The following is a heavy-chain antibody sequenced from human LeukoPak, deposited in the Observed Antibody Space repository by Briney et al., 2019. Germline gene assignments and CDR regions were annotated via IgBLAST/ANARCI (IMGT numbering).Heavy chain of an antibody. J-gene: IGHJ4*02. Sequence: GGSLRLSCAASGFTFSSYGMHWVRQVPGKGLEWVAVIWYDGSNKYYADSVKGRFTISRDNSKNTLYLQMNSLRAEDTAVYYCARGFTGGYIDYWGQGTLVTVSS. V-gene: IGHV3-33*01. CDR2: IWYDGSNK. CDR1: GFTFSSYG. D-gene: IGHD2-8*02. CDR3: ARGFTGGYIDY.